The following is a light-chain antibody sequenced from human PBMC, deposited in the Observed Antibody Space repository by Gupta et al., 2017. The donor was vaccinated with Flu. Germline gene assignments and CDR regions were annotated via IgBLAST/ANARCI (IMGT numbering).Light chain of an antibody. V-gene: IGKV2-28*01. J-gene: IGKJ4*01. Sequence: GQSPQLLIRLGSQRATGVPDRFIGSGSGTDFTLKISRGEADDVGTYYCRQALQTPLTFGGGTXVEI. CDR3: RQALQTPLT. CDR2: LGS.